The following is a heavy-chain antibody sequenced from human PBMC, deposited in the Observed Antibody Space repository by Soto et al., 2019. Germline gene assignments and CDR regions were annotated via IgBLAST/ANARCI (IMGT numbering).Heavy chain of an antibody. J-gene: IGHJ6*02. CDR1: GFTFSSYA. V-gene: IGHV3-30-3*01. CDR2: ISYAGSNK. CDR3: ARDVGQQWDYYGMDV. Sequence: QVQLVESGGGVVQPGRSLRLSCAASGFTFSSYAMHWVRQAPGKGREWVAVISYAGSNKYYADSVKGRFTISRDNSKNKLYLQMNSLRAEDTAVYYCARDVGQQWDYYGMDVWGQGTTVTVSS. D-gene: IGHD6-19*01.